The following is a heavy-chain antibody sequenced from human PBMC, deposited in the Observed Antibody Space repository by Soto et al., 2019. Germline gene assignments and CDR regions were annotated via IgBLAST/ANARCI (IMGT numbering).Heavy chain of an antibody. J-gene: IGHJ3*02. CDR3: ARVGVTFGGVGAFDI. Sequence: QVQLVQSGAEVKKPGSSVKVSCKASGGTFSSYTISWVRQAPGQGLEWMGRIIPILGIANYAQKFQGRVTITADKSTSTAYMELSSLRSEDTAVYYCARVGVTFGGVGAFDIWGQGTMVTVST. D-gene: IGHD3-16*01. CDR2: IIPILGIA. V-gene: IGHV1-69*02. CDR1: GGTFSSYT.